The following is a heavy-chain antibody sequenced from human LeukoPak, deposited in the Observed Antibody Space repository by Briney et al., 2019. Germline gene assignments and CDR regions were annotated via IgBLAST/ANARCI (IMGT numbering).Heavy chain of an antibody. D-gene: IGHD5-24*01. Sequence: PSETLSLTCAVSGGSVSSSNWWSWVHQPPGKGLEWIGAIYHSGTTTYNPSLKSRVTISVDKSKNQFSLKLSSVTAADTAVYYCARRGDGYGHFDFWGQGTLVTVSS. J-gene: IGHJ4*02. V-gene: IGHV4-4*02. CDR2: IYHSGTT. CDR3: ARRGDGYGHFDF. CDR1: GGSVSSSNW.